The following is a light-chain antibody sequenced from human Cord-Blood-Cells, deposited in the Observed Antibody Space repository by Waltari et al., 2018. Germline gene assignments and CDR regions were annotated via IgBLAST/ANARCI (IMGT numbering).Light chain of an antibody. V-gene: IGLV2-23*01. Sequence: QSALTQPASVSGSPGQSITISCPGTSSDVGSYNLVSWYQQHPGKAPKLLIYESSKRPSGVSIRFSGSKSGTTASLTISGLQAEDEADYYCCSYAGSSTWVFGGGTKLTVL. CDR2: ESS. CDR3: CSYAGSSTWV. J-gene: IGLJ3*02. CDR1: SSDVGSYNL.